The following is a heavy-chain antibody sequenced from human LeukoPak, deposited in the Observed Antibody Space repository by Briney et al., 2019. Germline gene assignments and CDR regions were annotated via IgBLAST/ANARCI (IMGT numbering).Heavy chain of an antibody. V-gene: IGHV1-2*02. Sequence: ASVKVSCKASGYTFTGFYMHWVRQAPGQGLEWMGYIYPNSGATKYAQKFQVRVTLTRDTSISTAYMELSGLRSDDTAVYYCGTLLSNGPFDYWGQGSLVTVSS. J-gene: IGHJ4*02. CDR1: GYTFTGFY. CDR3: GTLLSNGPFDY. CDR2: IYPNSGAT.